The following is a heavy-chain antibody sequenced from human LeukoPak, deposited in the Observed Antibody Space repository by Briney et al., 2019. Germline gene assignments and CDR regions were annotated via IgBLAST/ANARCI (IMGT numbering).Heavy chain of an antibody. CDR3: AKWAGRAPSPYYFDY. Sequence: GGSLRLSCAAPGFTFSSYSMNWVRQAPGKGLEWVSAISGSGGSTYYADSVKGRFTISRDNSKNTLYLQMNSLRAEDTAVYYCAKWAGRAPSPYYFDYWGQGTLVTVSS. CDR2: ISGSGGST. J-gene: IGHJ4*02. V-gene: IGHV3-23*01. CDR1: GFTFSSYS.